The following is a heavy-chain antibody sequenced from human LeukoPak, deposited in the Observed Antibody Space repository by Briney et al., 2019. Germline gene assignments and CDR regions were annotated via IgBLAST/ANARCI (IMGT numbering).Heavy chain of an antibody. J-gene: IGHJ6*03. CDR1: GFTFSSYW. CDR2: IKHDGSDK. V-gene: IGHV3-7*01. CDR3: ARARRPDGVVPAARYMDV. D-gene: IGHD2-2*01. Sequence: GGSLRLSCAASGFTFSSYWMSWVRQAPGKGLEWVANIKHDGSDKYHVDSVKGRFTISRDNSKNSLYLQMNSLRADDTAVYYCARARRPDGVVPAARYMDVWGKGTTVTVSS.